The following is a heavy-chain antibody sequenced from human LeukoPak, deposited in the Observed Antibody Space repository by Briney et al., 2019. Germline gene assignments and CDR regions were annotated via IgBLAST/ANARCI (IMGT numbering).Heavy chain of an antibody. CDR1: GFTFSSYE. V-gene: IGHV3-48*03. J-gene: IGHJ4*02. CDR2: ISSSGSTI. Sequence: GGSLRLSCAASGFTFSSYEMNWVRQAPGKGLEWVSYISSSGSTIYYADSVKGRFTISRDNAKNSLYLQMNSLRAEDTAVYYCARDAGDFDWLLYFDYWGQGTLVTVSS. D-gene: IGHD3-9*01. CDR3: ARDAGDFDWLLYFDY.